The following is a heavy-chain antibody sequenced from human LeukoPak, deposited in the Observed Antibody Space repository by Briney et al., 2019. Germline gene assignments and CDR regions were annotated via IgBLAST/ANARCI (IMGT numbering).Heavy chain of an antibody. CDR1: GGSISSSSYY. V-gene: IGHV4-39*01. Sequence: SETLSLTCTVSGGSISSSSYYRGWIRQPPGKGLEWIGSLYYSGSAYYNPSLKSRVTISVDTSKNQFSLKLSSVTAADTAVYYCARQDKTPISSFDYWGQGTLVTVSS. CDR2: LYYSGSA. J-gene: IGHJ4*02. CDR3: ARQDKTPISSFDY. D-gene: IGHD3-3*02.